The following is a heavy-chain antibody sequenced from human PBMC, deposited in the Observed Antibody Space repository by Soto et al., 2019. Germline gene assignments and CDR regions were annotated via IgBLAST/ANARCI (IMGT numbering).Heavy chain of an antibody. CDR1: GGSITGAYY. V-gene: IGHV4-31*03. CDR3: ARVRDSFGLDV. D-gene: IGHD2-15*01. J-gene: IGHJ6*02. Sequence: SETLSLTCNVSGGSITGAYYWSWIRQHPGKGLQWIGSIHYRGSTYYNPSLKSRITISLDRSNNQFSLDLSSVTAADTAVYYCARVRDSFGLDVWGQGTTVTVSS. CDR2: IHYRGST.